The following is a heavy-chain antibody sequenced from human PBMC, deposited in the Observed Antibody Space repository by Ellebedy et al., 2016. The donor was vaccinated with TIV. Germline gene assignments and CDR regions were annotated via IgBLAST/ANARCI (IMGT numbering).Heavy chain of an antibody. CDR2: IYYSGST. J-gene: IGHJ6*02. Sequence: SETLSLXXTVSGGSISSYYWSWIRQPPGKGLEWIGYIYYSGSTNYNPSLKSRVTISVDTSKNQFSLKLSSVTAADTAVYYCARDHRWGYGASHLYYYYGMDVWGQGTTVTVSS. CDR3: ARDHRWGYGASHLYYYYGMDV. V-gene: IGHV4-59*01. CDR1: GGSISSYY. D-gene: IGHD4-17*01.